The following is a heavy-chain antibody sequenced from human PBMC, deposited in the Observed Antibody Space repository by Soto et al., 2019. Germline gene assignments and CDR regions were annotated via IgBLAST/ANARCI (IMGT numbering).Heavy chain of an antibody. CDR2: VNQDGSEK. J-gene: IGHJ4*02. Sequence: PGWSLRLSCAASGFTFSTYWMTWVRQAPGKGLEWVANVNQDGSEKYYSDSVKGRFTISRDNAKNSLYLQMNSLRAEDTAVYYCARAPQYYDFWSGYYRSGDLKLYFDSWGRGTLVTGSS. D-gene: IGHD3-3*01. CDR3: ARAPQYYDFWSGYYRSGDLKLYFDS. V-gene: IGHV3-7*03. CDR1: GFTFSTYW.